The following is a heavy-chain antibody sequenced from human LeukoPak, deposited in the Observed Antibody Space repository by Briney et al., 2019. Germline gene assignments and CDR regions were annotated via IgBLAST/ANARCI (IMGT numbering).Heavy chain of an antibody. CDR1: GFSFSSYA. CDR3: AKATFASSWNLYFAY. V-gene: IGHV3-23*01. Sequence: TGGSLRLSCAASGFSFSSYAMSWVRQAPGKGLEWVSTISSSGGSTYYAASVKGRFTISRDNSKSTVYLQMNSLRAEDTAVYYCAKATFASSWNLYFAYWGQGTLVTVSS. D-gene: IGHD6-13*01. J-gene: IGHJ4*02. CDR2: ISSSGGST.